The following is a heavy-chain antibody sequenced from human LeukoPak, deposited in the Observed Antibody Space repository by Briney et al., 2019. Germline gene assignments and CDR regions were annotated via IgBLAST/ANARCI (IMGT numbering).Heavy chain of an antibody. CDR2: ISGSGGRT. Sequence: GGSLRLSCAASGFTFSSYGMSWVRQAPGKGLEWVSAISGSGGRTFFADSVKGRFTISRHNSKRTLYLQMNSLRAEDTAVYFCAKGVDVSGDHTPGTEFDYWGQGTLVTVSS. CDR1: GFTFSSYG. CDR3: AKGVDVSGDHTPGTEFDY. J-gene: IGHJ4*02. D-gene: IGHD2-15*01. V-gene: IGHV3-23*01.